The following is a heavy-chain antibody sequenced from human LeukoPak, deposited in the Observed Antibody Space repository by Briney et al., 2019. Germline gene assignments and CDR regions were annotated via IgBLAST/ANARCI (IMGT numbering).Heavy chain of an antibody. J-gene: IGHJ3*02. D-gene: IGHD6-6*01. CDR3: SARDAFDI. CDR1: GFTFSDYY. V-gene: IGHV3-9*01. Sequence: GGSLRLSCAVSGFTFSDYYMSWVRQAPGKGLEWVSGISWNSGSIGYADSVKGRFTISRDNAKNSLYLQMNSLRAEDTALYYCSARDAFDIWGQGTMVTVSS. CDR2: ISWNSGSI.